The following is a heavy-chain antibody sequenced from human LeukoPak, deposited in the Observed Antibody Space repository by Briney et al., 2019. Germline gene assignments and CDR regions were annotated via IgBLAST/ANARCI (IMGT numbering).Heavy chain of an antibody. V-gene: IGHV3-33*01. CDR2: IWSDGTNR. D-gene: IGHD4-11*01. J-gene: IGHJ4*01. Sequence: GGSLRLSCAASGFIFSHHGMHWVRQAPGQGLEWVAVIWSDGTNRFYADSVKGRFTTSRDNSQNTVFLQMDSLRVKDTAIYYCARDAQRGFDYSNSLKYWGHGTLVTVSS. CDR3: ARDAQRGFDYSNSLKY. CDR1: GFIFSHHG.